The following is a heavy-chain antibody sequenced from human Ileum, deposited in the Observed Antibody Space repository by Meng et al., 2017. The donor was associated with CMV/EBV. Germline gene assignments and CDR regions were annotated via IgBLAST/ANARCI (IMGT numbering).Heavy chain of an antibody. CDR2: IYYSGST. J-gene: IGHJ4*02. V-gene: IGHV4-39*01. CDR3: ARSYYDTVGYYFGH. CDR1: SGSISSRNYS. D-gene: IGHD3-22*01. Sequence: SSGSISSRNYSWGWIRQPPGKGLEWIGNIYYSGSTYYNPSLQSRVTVSIDTSKNQFSLNPISVTAADTAVYYCARSYYDTVGYYFGHWGQGTLVTVSS.